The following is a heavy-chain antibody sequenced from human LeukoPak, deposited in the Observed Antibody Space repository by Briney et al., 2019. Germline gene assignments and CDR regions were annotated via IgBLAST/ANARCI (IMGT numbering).Heavy chain of an antibody. CDR2: IYYSGST. CDR1: GGSISSYY. V-gene: IGHV4-59*01. D-gene: IGHD3-10*01. Sequence: SETLSLTCTVSGGSISSYYWSWIRQPPGKGLEWIGYIYYSGSTNYNPSLKSLVTISVDTSKNQFSLKLSSVTAADTAVYYCARAPKTVTMVRGVIISAVDVWGKGTTVTVSS. CDR3: ARAPKTVTMVRGVIISAVDV. J-gene: IGHJ6*04.